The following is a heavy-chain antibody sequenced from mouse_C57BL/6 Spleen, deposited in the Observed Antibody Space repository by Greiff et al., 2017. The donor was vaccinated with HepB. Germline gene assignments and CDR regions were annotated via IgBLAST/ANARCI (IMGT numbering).Heavy chain of an antibody. CDR1: GYTFTSYW. V-gene: IGHV1-50*01. CDR3: ARWDYDYPYFDY. CDR2: IDPSDSYT. J-gene: IGHJ2*01. D-gene: IGHD2-4*01. Sequence: QVQLQQPGAELVKPGASVKLSCKASGYTFTSYWMQWVKQRPGQGLEWIGEIDPSDSYTNYNQKFKGKATLTVDTSSSTAYMQLSSLTSEDSAVYYCARWDYDYPYFDYWGQGTTLTVSS.